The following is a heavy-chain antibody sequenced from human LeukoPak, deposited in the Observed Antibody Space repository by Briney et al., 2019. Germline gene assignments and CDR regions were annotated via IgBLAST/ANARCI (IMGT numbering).Heavy chain of an antibody. V-gene: IGHV3-23*01. CDR2: ISGSGGST. CDR3: AKDGDSSGYYPYYYYGMDV. D-gene: IGHD3-22*01. CDR1: GFTFTNYW. J-gene: IGHJ6*02. Sequence: GGSLRLSCAASGFTFTNYWMHWVRQAPGKGLEWVSAISGSGGSTYYADSVKGRFTISRDNSKNTLYLQMNSLRAEDTAVYYCAKDGDSSGYYPYYYYGMDVWGQGTTVTVSS.